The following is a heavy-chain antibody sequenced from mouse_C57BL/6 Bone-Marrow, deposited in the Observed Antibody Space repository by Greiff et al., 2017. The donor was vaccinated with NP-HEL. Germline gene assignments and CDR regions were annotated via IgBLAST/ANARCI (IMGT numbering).Heavy chain of an antibody. D-gene: IGHD2-5*01. CDR3: ARPLYSNYYAMDY. J-gene: IGHJ4*01. CDR2: INPSNGGT. CDR1: GYTFTSYW. Sequence: QVQLQQSGTELVKPGASVKLSCKASGYTFTSYWMHWVKQRPGQGLEWIGNINPSNGGTNYNEKFKSKATLTVDKSSSTAYMQLSSLTSEDSAVYYCARPLYSNYYAMDYWSQGTSVTVSS. V-gene: IGHV1-53*01.